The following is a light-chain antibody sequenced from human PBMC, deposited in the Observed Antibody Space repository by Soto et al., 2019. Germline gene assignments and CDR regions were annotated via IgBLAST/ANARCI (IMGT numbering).Light chain of an antibody. V-gene: IGKV3-15*01. CDR1: QSVGPN. CDR3: HQYNNWPSWT. CDR2: HVS. Sequence: EIVLPQSPATLSVSPGDSATLSCRASQSVGPNLVWYQQRFGQSPRLLIYHVSTRATGVPARFSGSGSETEFTLTISSLQPEDFAIYYCHQYNNWPSWTFGQGTKVDIK. J-gene: IGKJ1*01.